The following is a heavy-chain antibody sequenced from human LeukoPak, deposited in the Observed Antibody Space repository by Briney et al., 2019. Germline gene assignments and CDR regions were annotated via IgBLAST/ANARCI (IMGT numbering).Heavy chain of an antibody. J-gene: IGHJ4*02. CDR1: GFTVSSNY. CDR2: IYSGGRT. CDR3: ARADQWLPGGYYFDY. Sequence: GGSLRLSCAASGFTVSSNYMSWVRQAPGKGLEWVSVIYSGGRTYYADSVKGRFTISRDNSKNTLYLQMNSLRAEDTAVYYCARADQWLPGGYYFDYWGQGTLVTVSS. D-gene: IGHD6-19*01. V-gene: IGHV3-53*01.